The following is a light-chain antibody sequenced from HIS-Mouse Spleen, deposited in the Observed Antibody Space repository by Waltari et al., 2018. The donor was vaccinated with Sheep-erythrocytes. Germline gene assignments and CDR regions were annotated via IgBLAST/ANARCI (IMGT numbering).Light chain of an antibody. Sequence: SYELTQPPSVSVSPGQTASITCSGDKLGDKYACWYQQKPGQSPGRVSYQDRKRPSGVPERFSGSNSGNTATLTISGTQAMDEADYYCQAWDSSTVVFGGGTKXXVL. V-gene: IGLV3-1*01. J-gene: IGLJ2*01. CDR2: QDR. CDR1: KLGDKY. CDR3: QAWDSSTVV.